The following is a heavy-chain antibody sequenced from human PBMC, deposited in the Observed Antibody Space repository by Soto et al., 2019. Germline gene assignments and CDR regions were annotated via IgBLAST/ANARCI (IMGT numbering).Heavy chain of an antibody. Sequence: SVKVSCKASGGTFSSYAISWVRQAPGQGLEWMGGIIPIFGTANYAQKFQGRVTITADESTSTAYMELSSLRSEDTAVYYCARGVRSAGRYSSAYYYGMDVWGQGTTVTVSS. CDR2: IIPIFGTA. D-gene: IGHD2-21*01. CDR1: GGTFSSYA. J-gene: IGHJ6*02. V-gene: IGHV1-69*13. CDR3: ARGVRSAGRYSSAYYYGMDV.